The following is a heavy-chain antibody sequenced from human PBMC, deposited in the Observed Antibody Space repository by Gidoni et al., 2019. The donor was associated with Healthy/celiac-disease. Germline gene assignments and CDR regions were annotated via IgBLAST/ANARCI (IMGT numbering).Heavy chain of an antibody. Sequence: QVQLQESRPGLVKPSQTLSLPVTVSGGSISSGDYYWSWIRQPPGKGLEWIGYIYYSGSTYYNPSLKSRVTISVDTSKNQFSLKLSSVTAADTAVYYCARVRDGDCSSTSCLFDYWGQGTLVTVSS. CDR2: IYYSGST. J-gene: IGHJ4*02. V-gene: IGHV4-30-4*01. CDR1: GGSISSGDYY. CDR3: ARVRDGDCSSTSCLFDY. D-gene: IGHD2-2*01.